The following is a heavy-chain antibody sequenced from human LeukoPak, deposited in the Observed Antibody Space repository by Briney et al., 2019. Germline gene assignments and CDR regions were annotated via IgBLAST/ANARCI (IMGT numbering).Heavy chain of an antibody. CDR1: SGAMGSCE. D-gene: IGHD5-18*01. CDR2: VYYSGST. Sequence: THALECRLSSGAMGSCEGIWGRQLTKKRLEWIGYVYYSGSTNYNPSLKSRVTISLDTSKNHFSLKLSSVTAADTAVYYCARDSGYRYGQGYYYGMDVWGQGTTVTVSS. J-gene: IGHJ6*02. CDR3: ARDSGYRYGQGYYYGMDV. V-gene: IGHV4-59*01.